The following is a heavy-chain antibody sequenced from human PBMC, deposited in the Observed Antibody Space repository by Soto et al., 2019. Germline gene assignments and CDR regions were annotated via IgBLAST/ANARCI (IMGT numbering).Heavy chain of an antibody. CDR3: AKALGELSPESYDY. CDR2: ISYDGSDK. V-gene: IGHV3-30*03. D-gene: IGHD3-16*02. CDR1: GFTFSSYV. J-gene: IGHJ4*02. Sequence: QVQLVESGGGVVQPGRSLRLSCAASGFTFSSYVMHWVRQAPGXXXXWVAVISYDGSDKYYADSVKGRFAISRDNSKXXLXLXXXXXXXXXXXVXYCAKALGELSPESYDYWGQGTLITVSS.